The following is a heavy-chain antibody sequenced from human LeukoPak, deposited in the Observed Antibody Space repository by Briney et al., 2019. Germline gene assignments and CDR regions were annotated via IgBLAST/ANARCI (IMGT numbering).Heavy chain of an antibody. CDR3: AREVTMISQY. CDR1: GFTFSSYA. V-gene: IGHV3-30-3*01. D-gene: IGHD3-22*01. CDR2: ISYDGSNK. Sequence: PGGSLRLSCAASGFTFSSYAMHWVRQAPGKGLEWVAVISYDGSNKYYADSVKGRFTISRDNSKNTLYLQMNSLRAEDTAVYYCAREVTMISQYWGQGTLVTVSS. J-gene: IGHJ4*02.